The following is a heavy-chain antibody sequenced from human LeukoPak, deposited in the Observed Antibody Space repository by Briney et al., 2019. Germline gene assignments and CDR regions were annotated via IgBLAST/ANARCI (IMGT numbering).Heavy chain of an antibody. CDR2: ISYDGSKK. J-gene: IGHJ6*02. V-gene: IGHV3-30-3*01. D-gene: IGHD3-3*01. CDR1: GFTFSSYA. Sequence: GGSLRLSCAASGFTFSSYAMHWVRQAPGKGLEWVAAISYDGSKKYHADSVKGRFTISRDNSNKKQYLEMDSLRADDTAVYYCARGGDFWSGYKTHEYGLDVWGQGTTVTVSS. CDR3: ARGGDFWSGYKTHEYGLDV.